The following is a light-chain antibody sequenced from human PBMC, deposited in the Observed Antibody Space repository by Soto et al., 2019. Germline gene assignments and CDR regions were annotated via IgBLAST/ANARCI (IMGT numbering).Light chain of an antibody. J-gene: IGLJ2*01. Sequence: QSVLTQPASVSGSPGQSITISCTGTSSDVGSYNLVSWYQQHPGKAPKLMIYEVSERPSGVSRRFSGSKSGNTASLTISGLQAEDEADYFCSYGSRNTLVLFGGGTKVTVL. CDR2: EVS. CDR3: CSYGSRNTLVL. V-gene: IGLV2-23*02. CDR1: SSDVGSYNL.